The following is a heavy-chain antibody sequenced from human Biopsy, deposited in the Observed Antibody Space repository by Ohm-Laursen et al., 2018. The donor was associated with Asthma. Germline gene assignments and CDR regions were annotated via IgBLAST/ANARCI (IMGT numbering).Heavy chain of an antibody. CDR3: ARGTGFSSSWYYLHC. D-gene: IGHD6-13*01. Sequence: QTLSLTCAISGDSVSSNSATWNWIRQSPSRGLEWLGRTYYRSKWYNDYAVSVKSRMTINPDTSKNHFSLQLNSVTPEDTAVYYCARGTGFSSSWYYLHCWGPGTLVTVSS. V-gene: IGHV6-1*01. CDR2: TYYRSKWYN. J-gene: IGHJ4*02. CDR1: GDSVSSNSAT.